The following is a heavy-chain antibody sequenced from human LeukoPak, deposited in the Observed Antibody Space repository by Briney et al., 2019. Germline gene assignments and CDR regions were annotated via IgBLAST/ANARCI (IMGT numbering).Heavy chain of an antibody. CDR1: GFTFSSYA. CDR3: ARRTPFGVVIIPYFDY. V-gene: IGHV3-30-3*01. Sequence: GGSLRLSCAASGFTFSSYAMHWVRQAAGKGLEWVAVISYDGSNKYYADSVKGRFTISRDNSKNTLYLQMNSLRAEDTAVYYCARRTPFGVVIIPYFDYWGQGTLVTVSS. J-gene: IGHJ4*02. CDR2: ISYDGSNK. D-gene: IGHD3-3*01.